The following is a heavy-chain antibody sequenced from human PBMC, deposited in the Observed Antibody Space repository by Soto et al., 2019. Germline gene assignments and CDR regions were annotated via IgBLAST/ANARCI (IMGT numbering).Heavy chain of an antibody. CDR2: ISGSGGGT. CDR1: GFTFSSYA. D-gene: IGHD1-1*01. Sequence: LRLSCAASGFTFSSYAMSWVRQAPGKGLEWVSSISGSGGGTYYADSVKGRLTFSRDNSKNTLYLQMNSLRAEDTAVYYCAKFGMATTKRSPPYYIDYWGQGALVTVSS. V-gene: IGHV3-23*01. CDR3: AKFGMATTKRSPPYYIDY. J-gene: IGHJ4*02.